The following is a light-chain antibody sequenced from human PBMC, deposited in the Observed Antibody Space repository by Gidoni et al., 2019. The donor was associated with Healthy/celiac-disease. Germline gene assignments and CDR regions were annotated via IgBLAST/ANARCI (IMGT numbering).Light chain of an antibody. CDR2: EVS. V-gene: IGLV2-14*01. J-gene: IGLJ3*02. CDR1: RSDVGGYNY. Sequence: QSALTQPASVSGSPGQSITLSCTETRSDVGGYNYVSWYQQHPGKAPKVMIYEVSNRPSGVSNRFSGSKSGNTASLTISGLQAEDEADYYCSSYTSSSAWVFGGGTKLTV. CDR3: SSYTSSSAWV.